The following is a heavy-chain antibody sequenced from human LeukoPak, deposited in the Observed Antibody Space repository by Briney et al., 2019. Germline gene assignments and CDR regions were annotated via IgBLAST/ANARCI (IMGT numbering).Heavy chain of an antibody. J-gene: IGHJ4*02. D-gene: IGHD5-24*01. CDR1: GYTFTIYW. CDR3: ARRSRDGYNLIDY. Sequence: GESLKISCKGSGYTFTIYWIGWVRQLPGKGLEWMGIIYPGDSDTKYCPSFQGQVTISVDKSITTAYLQWNSQKASDTAIYYCARRSRDGYNLIDYWGQGTLVTVSS. V-gene: IGHV5-51*01. CDR2: IYPGDSDT.